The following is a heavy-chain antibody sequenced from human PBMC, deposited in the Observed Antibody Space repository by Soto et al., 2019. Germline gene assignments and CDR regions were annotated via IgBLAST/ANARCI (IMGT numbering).Heavy chain of an antibody. V-gene: IGHV3-23*01. CDR2: ISCSGGTT. Sequence: EVQLLESGGGLVHPGGSLRLSCAASGFTFSNFAMSWARQAPGKGXERVAAISCSGGTTHYADSAKGRFTISRDNSKNTPDLQLTRLRVADTSIYSCAEDRRSPSFYAFDYCVQCSMVTVSS. D-gene: IGHD2-2*01. CDR3: AEDRRSPSFYAFDY. CDR1: GFTFSNFA. J-gene: IGHJ4*02.